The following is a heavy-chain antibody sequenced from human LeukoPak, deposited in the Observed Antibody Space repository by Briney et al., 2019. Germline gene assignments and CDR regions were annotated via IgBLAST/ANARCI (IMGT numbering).Heavy chain of an antibody. CDR1: GFTFSSYA. J-gene: IGHJ6*02. V-gene: IGHV3-30*04. D-gene: IGHD6-13*01. CDR2: ISYDGSNK. Sequence: GGSLRLSCAASGFTFSSYAMPWVRQAPGKGLEWVAVISYDGSNKYYADSVKGRFTISRDNSKNTLYLQMNSLRAEDTAVYYCAREGIAAANYYYYGMDVWGQGTTVTVSS. CDR3: AREGIAAANYYYYGMDV.